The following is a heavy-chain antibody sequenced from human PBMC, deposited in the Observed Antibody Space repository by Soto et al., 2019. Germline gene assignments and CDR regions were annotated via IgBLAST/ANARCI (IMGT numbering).Heavy chain of an antibody. Sequence: EEQVVESGGGLVQSGGSLRLSCAASGFRFTNHWMSWVRQAPGRGLQWVANVNEDGSEKYYVDSVKGRFTMSRDNAKNSVYLQMDSLRVEDTGVYHCFRGVGWFAPWGQGTLVTVSS. V-gene: IGHV3-7*02. CDR2: VNEDGSEK. D-gene: IGHD3-10*01. J-gene: IGHJ5*02. CDR1: GFRFTNHW. CDR3: FRGVGWFAP.